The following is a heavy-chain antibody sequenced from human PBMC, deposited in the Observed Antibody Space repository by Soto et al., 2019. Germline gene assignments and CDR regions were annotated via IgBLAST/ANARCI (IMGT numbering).Heavy chain of an antibody. CDR2: INPNSGGT. D-gene: IGHD6-19*01. V-gene: IGHV1-2*04. J-gene: IGHJ6*02. Sequence: ASVKVSCKASGYTFTGYYMHWVRQAPGQGLEWMGWINPNSGGTNYAQKFQGWVTMTRDTSISTAYMELSRLRSDDTAVYYCARDQSGDSPIAVAQGTYYYYGMDVWGQGTTVTVSS. CDR1: GYTFTGYY. CDR3: ARDQSGDSPIAVAQGTYYYYGMDV.